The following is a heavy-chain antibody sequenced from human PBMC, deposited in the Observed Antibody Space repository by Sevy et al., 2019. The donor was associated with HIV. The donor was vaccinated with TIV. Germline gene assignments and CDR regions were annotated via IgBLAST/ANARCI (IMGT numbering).Heavy chain of an antibody. V-gene: IGHV2-5*01. J-gene: IGHJ6*02. CDR3: AHSIAVAGTPYYYYYYGMDV. CDR1: GFSLSTSGVG. Sequence: SGPTLVKPTQTLTLTCTFSGFSLSTSGVGVGWIRQPPGKALEWLALIYWNDDKRYSPSLKSRLTITKDTSKNQVVLRMTNMDPVDTATYYGAHSIAVAGTPYYYYYYGMDVWGQGTTVTVSS. D-gene: IGHD6-19*01. CDR2: IYWNDDK.